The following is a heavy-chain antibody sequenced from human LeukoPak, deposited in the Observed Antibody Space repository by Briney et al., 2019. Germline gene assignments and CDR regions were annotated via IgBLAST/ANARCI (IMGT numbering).Heavy chain of an antibody. D-gene: IGHD2-15*01. CDR1: GYTFTGYY. J-gene: IGHJ6*02. CDR3: ARDGVDIVVVVAATPYYYYYGMDV. CDR2: INPNSGGT. Sequence: ASVKVSCKASGYTFTGYYMHWVRQAPGQGLEGMGWINPNSGGTNYAQKFHGRVTMTRDTSISTAYMELSRLRSDDTAVYYCARDGVDIVVVVAATPYYYYYGMDVWGQGTTVTVSS. V-gene: IGHV1-2*02.